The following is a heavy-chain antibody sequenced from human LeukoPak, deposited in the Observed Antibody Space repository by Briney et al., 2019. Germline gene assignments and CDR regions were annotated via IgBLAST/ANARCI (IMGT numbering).Heavy chain of an antibody. J-gene: IGHJ3*02. CDR1: GFIFDNYG. Sequence: GGSLRLSCAASGFIFDNYGMNWVRQAPGKGLEWVSGINWNGGSKAYADSVKGRFTISRDNAKNSLFLQITSLIAEDTASHFFASRTWGISIFDTWGQGAMVTVSS. CDR2: INWNGGSK. V-gene: IGHV3-20*04. CDR3: ASRTWGISIFDT. D-gene: IGHD7-27*01.